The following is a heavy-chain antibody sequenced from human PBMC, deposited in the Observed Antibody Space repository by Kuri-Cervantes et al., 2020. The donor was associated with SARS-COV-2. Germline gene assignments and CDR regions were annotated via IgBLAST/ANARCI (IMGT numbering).Heavy chain of an antibody. V-gene: IGHV3-21*01. J-gene: IGHJ3*02. Sequence: GESLKISCAASGFTFSSYSMNWVRQAPGKGLEWVSSISSSSSYIYYADSVKGRFTISRDNYKKTMYLQMNSMKPEDTAVYYCVQDSKYGGYSGTFDMWGQGTMVTVSS. CDR3: VQDSKYGGYSGTFDM. D-gene: IGHD4-23*01. CDR2: ISSSSSYI. CDR1: GFTFSSYS.